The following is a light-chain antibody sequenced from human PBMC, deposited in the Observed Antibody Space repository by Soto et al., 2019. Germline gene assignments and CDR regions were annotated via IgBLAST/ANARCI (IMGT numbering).Light chain of an antibody. Sequence: QSALTQPASVSGSPGQSITMSCTGTSSDVGGYNYVSWYQQHPGKAPKLMIYEVSKRPSGVPDRFSGSKSGNTASLTVSGLQAEDEADYYCSSYAGSNSHVVFGGGTKLTVL. J-gene: IGLJ2*01. CDR2: EVS. CDR1: SSDVGGYNY. V-gene: IGLV2-8*01. CDR3: SSYAGSNSHVV.